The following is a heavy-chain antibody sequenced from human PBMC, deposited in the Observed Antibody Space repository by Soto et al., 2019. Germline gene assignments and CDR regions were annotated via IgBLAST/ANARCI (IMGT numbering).Heavy chain of an antibody. CDR1: GLNVRSSY. Sequence: GGLKRLCWGVSGLNVRSSYMSWVRKEKGKGLEWVAVISYDGSNKYYADSVKGRFTISRDNSKNTLYLQMNSLRAEDTAVYYCARDPNIVLVPAALRSYYYYYGMDVWGQGTTVTVSS. J-gene: IGHJ6*02. CDR3: ARDPNIVLVPAALRSYYYYYGMDV. CDR2: ISYDGSNK. D-gene: IGHD2-2*01. V-gene: IGHV3-30-3*01.